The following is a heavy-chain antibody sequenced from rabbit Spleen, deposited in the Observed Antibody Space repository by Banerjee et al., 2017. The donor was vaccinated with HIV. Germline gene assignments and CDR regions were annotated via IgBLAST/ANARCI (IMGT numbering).Heavy chain of an antibody. CDR1: GFSLSSSYW. J-gene: IGHJ6*01. D-gene: IGHD5-1*01. V-gene: IGHV1S40*01. CDR3: ARDDGRIGGVHFDL. CDR2: IYAGSSGST. Sequence: QSLVESGGDLVKPGASLTLTCTAAGFSLSSSYWICWVRQAPEKGLEWIGCIYAGSSGSTYYASWAKGRFTFFKASSTVTLKLTSLTAADTATYFCARDDGRIGGVHFDLWGPGTLVTVS.